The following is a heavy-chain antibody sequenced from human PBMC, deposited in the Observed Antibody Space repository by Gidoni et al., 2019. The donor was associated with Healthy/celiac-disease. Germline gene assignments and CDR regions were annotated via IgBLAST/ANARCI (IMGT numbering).Heavy chain of an antibody. V-gene: IGHV1-8*01. CDR1: GYSFTSYD. CDR2: RNPNSGNT. CDR3: ARGARGFDP. Sequence: QVQLVQSGAEVTKPGASVKVSCKASGYSFTSYDINRVRQATGQGLEWIGWRNPNSGNTGYAQKFQGRVTMTRNTSISTAYMELSSLGSEDTAGYYCARGARGFDPWGQGTLVTVSS. J-gene: IGHJ5*02.